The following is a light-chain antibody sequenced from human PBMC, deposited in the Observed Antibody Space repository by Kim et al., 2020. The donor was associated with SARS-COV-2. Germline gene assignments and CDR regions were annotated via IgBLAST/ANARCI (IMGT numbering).Light chain of an antibody. CDR1: SSNVGSST. J-gene: IGLJ3*02. CDR2: SNN. V-gene: IGLV1-44*01. CDR3: AAWDDSLDGPV. Sequence: GQRVTISGSGSSSNVGSSTVNGYQQFPGTAPKLLMYSNNQRPSGVPDRFSGSKSGTSASLAISGLQSADEADYYCAAWDDSLDGPVFGGGTQLTVL.